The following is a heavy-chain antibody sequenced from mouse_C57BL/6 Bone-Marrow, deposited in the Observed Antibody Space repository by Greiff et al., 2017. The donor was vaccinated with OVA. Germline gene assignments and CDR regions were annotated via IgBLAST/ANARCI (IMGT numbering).Heavy chain of an antibody. J-gene: IGHJ2*01. D-gene: IGHD1-1*01. V-gene: IGHV1-7*01. Sequence: QVQLQQSGAELAKPGASVKLSCKASGYTFTSYWMHWVKQRPGQGLEWIGYINPSSGYTKYNQKFKDKATLTAVKSSSTAYMQLSSLTYEDSAVYYCARSTVVDPYYFDYWGQGTTLTVSS. CDR2: INPSSGYT. CDR1: GYTFTSYW. CDR3: ARSTVVDPYYFDY.